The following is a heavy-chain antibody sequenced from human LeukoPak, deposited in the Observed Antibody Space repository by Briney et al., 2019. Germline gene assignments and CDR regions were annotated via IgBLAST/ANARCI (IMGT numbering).Heavy chain of an antibody. CDR1: GFTFSGYA. D-gene: IGHD1-14*01. V-gene: IGHV3-23*01. CDR2: ISGSGGST. J-gene: IGHJ4*02. CDR3: AKDPDSLDYFDY. Sequence: GGSLRLSCAASGFTFSGYAMSWVRQAPGKGLEWVSAISGSGGSTYYADSVKGRFTISRDNSKNTLYLQMNSLRAEDTAVYYCAKDPDSLDYFDYWGRGTLVTVSS.